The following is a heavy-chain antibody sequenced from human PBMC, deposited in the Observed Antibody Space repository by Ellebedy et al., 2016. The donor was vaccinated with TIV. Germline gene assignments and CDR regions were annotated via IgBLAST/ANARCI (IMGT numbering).Heavy chain of an antibody. CDR3: VTGMDV. Sequence: GESLKISCAASGFPFHNYWMTWVRQAQGKGLEWVANIKQDGSVKNYVDSVKGRFTISRDNAKNSVWLKMNTLRVEDTAVYYCVTGMDVWGQGTTVTVSS. V-gene: IGHV3-7*01. CDR1: GFPFHNYW. J-gene: IGHJ6*02. CDR2: IKQDGSVK.